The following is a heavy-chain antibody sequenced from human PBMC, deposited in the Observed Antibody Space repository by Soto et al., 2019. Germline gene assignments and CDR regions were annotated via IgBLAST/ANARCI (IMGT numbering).Heavy chain of an antibody. D-gene: IGHD3-22*01. CDR3: ARVGKYYDSSGYYY. CDR2: ISSSGSTI. V-gene: IGHV3-48*03. Sequence: VGSLRLSCAASGFTFSSYEMNWVRQAPGKGLEWVSYISSSGSTIYYADSVKGRFTISRDNAKNSLYLQMNSLRAEDTAVYYCARVGKYYDSSGYYYWGQGTLVTVSS. J-gene: IGHJ4*02. CDR1: GFTFSSYE.